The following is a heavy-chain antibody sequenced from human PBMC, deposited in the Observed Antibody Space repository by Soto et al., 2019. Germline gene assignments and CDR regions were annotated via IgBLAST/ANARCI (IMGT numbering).Heavy chain of an antibody. CDR2: IWPGDSDT. D-gene: IGHD3-22*01. CDR1: GYSFISYW. V-gene: IGHV5-51*01. CDR3: ARLRVNSGYPLMDV. J-gene: IGHJ6*02. Sequence: PGESLKISCKASGYSFISYWIGWVRQMPGKGLEWMGIIWPGDSDTRYSPSFQGQVTISADKSISTAYLQWSSLKASDTAMYYCARLRVNSGYPLMDVWGQGTTVTVSS.